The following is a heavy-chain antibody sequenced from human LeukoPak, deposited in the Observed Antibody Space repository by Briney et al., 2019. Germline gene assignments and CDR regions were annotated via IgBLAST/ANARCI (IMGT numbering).Heavy chain of an antibody. V-gene: IGHV3-23*01. CDR3: AKEVYGPGPYYLDY. D-gene: IGHD3-10*01. Sequence: PGGSLRLSCAASGFTFSSYAMSWVRQAPGKGLQWVSAISRGGDSPYYADSVKGRFTISRDNSRNTLYLQMNSLRAEDTAIYYCAKEVYGPGPYYLDYWGQGTLVTVSS. CDR2: ISRGGDSP. CDR1: GFTFSSYA. J-gene: IGHJ4*02.